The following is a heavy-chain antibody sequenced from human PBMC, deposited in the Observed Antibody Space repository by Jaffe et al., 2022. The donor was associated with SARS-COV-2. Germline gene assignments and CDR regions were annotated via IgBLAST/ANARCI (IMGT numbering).Heavy chain of an antibody. CDR1: GYTFNNYA. D-gene: IGHD6-19*01. CDR3: AKDGSGEAFDI. V-gene: IGHV3-23*04. Sequence: EVQLVESGGGLVQPGGSLRLSCAASGYTFNNYAVSWVRQAPGKGLEWVSTITATGGGTYYADSVKGRFTISRDNSKNTLYLQMHSLRAEDTAVYYCAKDGSGEAFDIWGQGTMVTVSS. J-gene: IGHJ3*02. CDR2: ITATGGGT.